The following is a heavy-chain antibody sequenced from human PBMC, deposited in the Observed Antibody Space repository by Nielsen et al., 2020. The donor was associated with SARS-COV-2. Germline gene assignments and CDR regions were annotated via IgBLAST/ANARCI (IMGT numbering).Heavy chain of an antibody. D-gene: IGHD3-9*01. CDR2: IDYEGSLT. J-gene: IGHJ4*02. Sequence: GESLKISCAASGFGLSNYWMYWARQSPEKGLMWVAHIDYEGSLTSYADSVKGRFTISRDNAKNIVYLQMNSLRVEDTAVYYCARRNILDYWGQGTLVTVSS. V-gene: IGHV3-74*01. CDR3: ARRNILDY. CDR1: GFGLSNYW.